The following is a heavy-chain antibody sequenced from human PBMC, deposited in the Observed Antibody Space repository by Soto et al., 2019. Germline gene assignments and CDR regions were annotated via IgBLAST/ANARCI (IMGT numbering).Heavy chain of an antibody. D-gene: IGHD3-10*01. CDR1: GYSFTSYW. V-gene: IGHV5-51*03. J-gene: IGHJ6*03. Sequence: EVQLVQSGAEVKKPGESLKISCKGSGYSFTSYWIGWVRQMPGKGLEWMGIIYPGDSDTRYSPSFQGQVTISADKSISTAYLQWSSLKASDTAMYYCARMSPVYYGSGSYYTHYYYYMDVWGKGTTVTVSS. CDR3: ARMSPVYYGSGSYYTHYYYYMDV. CDR2: IYPGDSDT.